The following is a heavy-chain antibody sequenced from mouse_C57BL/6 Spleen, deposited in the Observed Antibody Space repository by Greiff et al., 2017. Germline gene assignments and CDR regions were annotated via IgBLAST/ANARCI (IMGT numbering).Heavy chain of an antibody. CDR3: AREELTYFGY. CDR2: ISDGGSYT. D-gene: IGHD1-3*01. Sequence: EVQLVESGGGLVKPGGSLKLSCAASGFTFSSYAMSWVRQTPEKRLEWVATISDGGSYTYYPDNVKGRFTISRDNAKNNLYLQMSHLKSEDTAMYYCAREELTYFGYWGQGTTLTVSS. V-gene: IGHV5-4*01. CDR1: GFTFSSYA. J-gene: IGHJ2*01.